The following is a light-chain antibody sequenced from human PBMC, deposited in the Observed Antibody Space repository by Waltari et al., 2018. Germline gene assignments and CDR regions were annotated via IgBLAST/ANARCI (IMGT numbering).Light chain of an antibody. J-gene: IGKJ2*01. CDR2: GAS. V-gene: IGKV3-15*01. CDR1: QSVGTN. CDR3: QQFNNWPRGYT. Sequence: ETVMTQSPATLSVSPGDRVTLSCRASQSVGTNLAWYQQRPGQAPRLLIYGASTRATGIPARFSGSGSGTEFTLTISNLQSEDFAVYYCQQFNNWPRGYTFGQGTKLEI.